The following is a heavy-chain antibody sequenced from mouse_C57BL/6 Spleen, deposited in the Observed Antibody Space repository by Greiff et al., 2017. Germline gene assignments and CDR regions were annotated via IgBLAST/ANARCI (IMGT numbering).Heavy chain of an antibody. CDR1: GYSFTDYN. V-gene: IGHV1-39*01. J-gene: IGHJ3*01. CDR2: INPNYGTT. CDR3: ARGGAQARAWLAY. D-gene: IGHD3-2*02. Sequence: EVQLQQSGPELVKPGASVKISCKASGYSFTDYNMNWVKQSNGKSLEWIGVINPNYGTTSYNQKFKCKATLTVDQSSSTAYVQLNSLTSEDSAVXYCARGGAQARAWLAYWGQGTLVTVSA.